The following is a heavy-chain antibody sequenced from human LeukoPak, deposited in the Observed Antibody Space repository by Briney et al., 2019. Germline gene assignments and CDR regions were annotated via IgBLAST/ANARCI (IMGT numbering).Heavy chain of an antibody. CDR3: ATGYPKRRPSDMLTVPLFDY. Sequence: ASVKVSCKASGYTFTTYTMHWVRQAPGQRLEWMGWINAGNGNTKFSQKFQGRVTITRDTSASTGYMELRSLRSDDTATYYCATGYPKRRPSDMLTVPLFDYWGQGSLVIVSS. CDR2: INAGNGNT. CDR1: GYTFTTYT. J-gene: IGHJ4*02. V-gene: IGHV1-3*01. D-gene: IGHD3-9*01.